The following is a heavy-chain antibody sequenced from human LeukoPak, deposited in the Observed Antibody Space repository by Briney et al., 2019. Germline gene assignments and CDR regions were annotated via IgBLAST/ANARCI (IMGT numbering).Heavy chain of an antibody. D-gene: IGHD1-20*01. Sequence: GGSLRLSCAASGFTFSDHYMDWVRQASGKGLEWVGRIRSKANSYATAYAASVKGRFTISRDDSKDTAYLQMNSLKTEDTAVYYCTSNPQYNWNDEDYWGQGTLVTVSS. J-gene: IGHJ4*02. V-gene: IGHV3-73*01. CDR1: GFTFSDHY. CDR3: TSNPQYNWNDEDY. CDR2: IRSKANSYAT.